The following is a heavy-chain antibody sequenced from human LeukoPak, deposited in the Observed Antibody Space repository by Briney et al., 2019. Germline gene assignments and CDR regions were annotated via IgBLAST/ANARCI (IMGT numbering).Heavy chain of an antibody. CDR3: ARDLARSSRGGISDY. D-gene: IGHD3-10*01. CDR1: GFTFSSYS. CDR2: ISSSSSYI. J-gene: IGHJ4*02. V-gene: IGHV3-21*01. Sequence: GGSLRLSCAASGFTFSSYSMNWVRQAPGKGLEWVSSISSSSSYIYYADSVKGRFTISRDNAKNSLYLQMNSLRAEDTAVYYCARDLARSSRGGISDYWGQGTLVTVSS.